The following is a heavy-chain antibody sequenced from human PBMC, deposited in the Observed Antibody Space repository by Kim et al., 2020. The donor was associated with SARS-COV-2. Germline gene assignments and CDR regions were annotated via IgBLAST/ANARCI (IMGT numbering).Heavy chain of an antibody. Sequence: GGSLRLSCAASGFTLSSYGMSWVRQVPGKGLEWVSAISGGADSTYYADSVKGRFTISRDSSRNTLYLQMDSLRAEDTALYYCAKDSPVLTYWGQGTLVTV. CDR2: ISGGADST. V-gene: IGHV3-23*01. CDR1: GFTLSSYG. CDR3: AKDSPVLTY. J-gene: IGHJ4*02.